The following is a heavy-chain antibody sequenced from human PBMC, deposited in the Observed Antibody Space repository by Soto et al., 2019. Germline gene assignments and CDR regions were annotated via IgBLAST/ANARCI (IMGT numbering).Heavy chain of an antibody. CDR1: GFTFSSYA. CDR2: ISYDGSNK. J-gene: IGHJ4*02. CDR3: ARLPFYDILTGKNY. D-gene: IGHD3-9*01. Sequence: GGSLRLSCAASGFTFSSYAMHWVRQAPGKGLEWVAVISYDGSNKYYADSVKGRFTISRDNSKNTLYLQMNSLRAEDTAVYYCARLPFYDILTGKNYWGQGTLVTVSS. V-gene: IGHV3-30-3*01.